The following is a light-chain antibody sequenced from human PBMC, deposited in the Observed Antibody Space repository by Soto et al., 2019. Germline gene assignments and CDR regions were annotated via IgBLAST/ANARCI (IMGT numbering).Light chain of an antibody. CDR3: QQYGSSPT. J-gene: IGKJ1*01. V-gene: IGKV3-20*01. Sequence: DIVLTQSPGTLSLSPGERATLSCRASQSTNIDFLAWYQQKPGQAPRLLIFGASSRATGIPDRFSGSGSGTDFTLTISRLEPEDFAVYFCQQYGSSPTFGQGTKVDIK. CDR2: GAS. CDR1: QSTNIDF.